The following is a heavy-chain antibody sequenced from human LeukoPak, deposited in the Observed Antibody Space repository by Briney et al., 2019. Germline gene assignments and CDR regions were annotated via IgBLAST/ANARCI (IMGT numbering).Heavy chain of an antibody. CDR3: AKGPYYDSSDWAFDY. J-gene: IGHJ4*02. CDR2: IRYDGSNK. D-gene: IGHD3-22*01. CDR1: GFTFSSYG. V-gene: IGHV3-30*02. Sequence: GGSLRLSCAASGFTFSSYGMHWVRQAPGKGLEWVAFIRYDGSNKYYADSVKGRFTISRDNSKNTLYLQMNSLRAEDTAVYYCAKGPYYDSSDWAFDYWGQGTLVTVSS.